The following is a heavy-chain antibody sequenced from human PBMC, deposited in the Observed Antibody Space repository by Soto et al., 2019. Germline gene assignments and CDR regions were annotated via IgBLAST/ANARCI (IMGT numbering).Heavy chain of an antibody. CDR1: GFTFSSYG. J-gene: IGHJ4*02. D-gene: IGHD2-15*01. CDR3: AKDPVLVVVAAAFDY. Sequence: QVQLVESGGGVVQPGRSLRLSCAASGFTFSSYGMHWVRQAPGKGLEWVAVISYDGSNKYYADSVKGRFTISRDNSKNTLYLQMNSLRAEDTAVYYCAKDPVLVVVAAAFDYWGQGTLVTVSS. V-gene: IGHV3-30*18. CDR2: ISYDGSNK.